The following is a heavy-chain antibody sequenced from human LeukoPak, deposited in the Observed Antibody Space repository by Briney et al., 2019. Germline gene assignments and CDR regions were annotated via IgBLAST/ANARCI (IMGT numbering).Heavy chain of an antibody. J-gene: IGHJ4*02. CDR1: GFSFTNAC. D-gene: IGHD3-22*01. CDR2: VESKTEGGTT. CDR3: NSLPYDSSTFFTDK. V-gene: IGHV3-15*04. Sequence: GGSLRLSCVVSGFSFTNACMSWVRQAPGKGLEWIGRVESKTEGGTTDYAAPVKGRFTISRDDSKNTLYLQMNSLKTEDTAVYYCNSLPYDSSTFFTDKWGQGTLVTVSS.